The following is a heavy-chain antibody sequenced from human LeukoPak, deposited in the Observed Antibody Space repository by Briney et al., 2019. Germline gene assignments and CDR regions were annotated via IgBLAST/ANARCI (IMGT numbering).Heavy chain of an antibody. J-gene: IGHJ4*02. CDR3: AKIGAPGGVYYFDY. CDR2: ISYDGSNK. V-gene: IGHV3-30*18. D-gene: IGHD3-16*01. CDR1: GFTFSSYG. Sequence: GGSLRLSCAASGFTFSSYGMHWVRQAPGKGLEWVAVISYDGSNKYYADSVKGRFTISRDNSKNTLYLQMNSLRAEDTAVYYCAKIGAPGGVYYFDYWGQGTLVTVSS.